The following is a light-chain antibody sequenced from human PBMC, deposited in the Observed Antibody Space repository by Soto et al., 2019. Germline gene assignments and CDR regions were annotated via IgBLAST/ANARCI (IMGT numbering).Light chain of an antibody. CDR3: QQYNTYPYT. V-gene: IGKV1-5*03. CDR1: QSISSW. Sequence: DIQMTQSPSTLSASVGDRVTITCRASQSISSWLAWYQHKPGKAPKLLIYKASSLESGVPSRFSGSGSGTKFTLTVSSLQPDDFATYYCQQYNTYPYTFGQGTKLEIK. CDR2: KAS. J-gene: IGKJ2*01.